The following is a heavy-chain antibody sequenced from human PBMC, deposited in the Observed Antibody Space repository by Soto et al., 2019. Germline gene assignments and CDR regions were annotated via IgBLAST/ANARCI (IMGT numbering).Heavy chain of an antibody. J-gene: IGHJ4*02. V-gene: IGHV3-23*01. D-gene: IGHD2-15*01. CDR3: ARDGSRAGYCSGGSCRTSGEN. Sequence: EVQLLESGGGLVQPGGSLRLSCAASGFTFSSYAMSWVRQAPGKGLEWVSAISGSGGSTYYADSVKGRFTISRDNSKNTLYLQMNSLRAEDTAVYYCARDGSRAGYCSGGSCRTSGENWGQGTLVTVSS. CDR1: GFTFSSYA. CDR2: ISGSGGST.